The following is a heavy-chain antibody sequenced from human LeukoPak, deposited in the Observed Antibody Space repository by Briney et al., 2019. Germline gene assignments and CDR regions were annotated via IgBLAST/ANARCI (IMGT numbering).Heavy chain of an antibody. Sequence: SETLSLTCTVSTYSISSGYYWGWIRPPPGKGLEWIGSIYHSGNTFYNPSLKSRVTISVDTSKNQFSLKLSSVTAADTAVYYCARVTPRSNYGNWFDPWGQGTLVIVSS. CDR1: TYSISSGYY. V-gene: IGHV4-38-2*02. D-gene: IGHD4-11*01. CDR2: IYHSGNT. J-gene: IGHJ5*02. CDR3: ARVTPRSNYGNWFDP.